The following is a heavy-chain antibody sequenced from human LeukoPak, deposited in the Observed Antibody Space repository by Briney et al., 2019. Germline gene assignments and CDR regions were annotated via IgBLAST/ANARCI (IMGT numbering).Heavy chain of an antibody. Sequence: PSETLSLTCTVSGGSISSSSYYWGWIRQPPGKGLEWIGSIYYSGSTYYNPSLKSRVTISVDTSKNQFSLKLSSATAADTAVYYCARDPLPAAKFNDDAFDIWGQGTMVTVSS. V-gene: IGHV4-39*07. CDR1: GGSISSSSYY. CDR2: IYYSGST. J-gene: IGHJ3*02. CDR3: ARDPLPAAKFNDDAFDI. D-gene: IGHD2-2*01.